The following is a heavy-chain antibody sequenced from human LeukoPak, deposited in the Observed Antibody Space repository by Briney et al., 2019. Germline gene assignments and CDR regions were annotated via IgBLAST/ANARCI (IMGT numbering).Heavy chain of an antibody. CDR2: IYYSGST. CDR3: ARWFRSLVRFDY. CDR1: GGSISSGGYY. Sequence: SQTLSLTCTVSGGSISSGGYYWSWIRQHPGKGLEWIGYIYYSGSTYYNPSLKSRVTISVDTSKNQFSLKLSSVTAADTAVYYCARWFRSLVRFDYWGQGTLVTVSS. V-gene: IGHV4-31*03. J-gene: IGHJ4*02. D-gene: IGHD6-6*01.